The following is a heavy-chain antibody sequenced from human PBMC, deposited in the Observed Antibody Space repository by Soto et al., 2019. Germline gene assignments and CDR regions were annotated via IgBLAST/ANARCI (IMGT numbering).Heavy chain of an antibody. Sequence: QEELVQSGAEVKKPGSSVNVSCKASGGTFASYSITWVRQAPGQRLEWMGEIIPVFPSVYYAPRFQGRLTITADGSTDTVYMMLTSLKSEDTAVYYCAREMPSTAAAYFYYGLNVWGQGTSVTVSS. CDR3: AREMPSTAAAYFYYGLNV. V-gene: IGHV1-69*01. CDR2: IIPVFPSV. J-gene: IGHJ6*02. D-gene: IGHD6-13*01. CDR1: GGTFASYS.